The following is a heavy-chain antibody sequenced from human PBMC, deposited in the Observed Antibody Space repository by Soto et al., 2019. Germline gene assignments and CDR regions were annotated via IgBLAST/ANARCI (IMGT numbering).Heavy chain of an antibody. J-gene: IGHJ5*02. D-gene: IGHD3-9*01. V-gene: IGHV4-59*01. CDR3: ARMTYYHFLTCYTSAHSLHS. Sequence: SWISKTKSKGLEWIGYIYYRGSTNYNPSLKSRVTISIDTSKNQFYMKVGSVTAADTAVYYCARMTYYHFLTCYTSAHSLHSWGQGTPVTVFS. CDR2: IYYRGST.